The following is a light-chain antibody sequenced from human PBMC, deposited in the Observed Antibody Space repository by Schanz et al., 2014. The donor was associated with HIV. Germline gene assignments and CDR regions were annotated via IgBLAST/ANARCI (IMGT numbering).Light chain of an antibody. CDR1: SSNIGAGYD. J-gene: IGLJ3*02. V-gene: IGLV1-40*01. CDR2: GNS. Sequence: QSVLTQPPSVSGAPGQRVTISCTGSSSNIGAGYDVHWYQQLPGTAPKLLIYGNSNRPSGVPDRFSGSKSVNSASLAITGLQAEDEADYYCQSFDRSLGGVVFGGGTKVTVL. CDR3: QSFDRSLGGVV.